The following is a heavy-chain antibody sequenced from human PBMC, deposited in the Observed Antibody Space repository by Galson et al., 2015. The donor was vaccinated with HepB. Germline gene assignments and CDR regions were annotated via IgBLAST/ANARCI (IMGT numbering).Heavy chain of an antibody. CDR2: VSGDGDIT. CDR3: AKVAILGATPHYFDF. D-gene: IGHD3-16*01. J-gene: IGHJ4*02. V-gene: IGHV3-23*01. Sequence: SLRLSCAASGFTFTRYAMSWVRQAPGMGLEWVSSVSGDGDITYYADSVRGRFTIFRDNSQNTLHLQMNRLRAVDTAVYYCAKVAILGATPHYFDFLGQGTQVTVSS. CDR1: GFTFTRYA.